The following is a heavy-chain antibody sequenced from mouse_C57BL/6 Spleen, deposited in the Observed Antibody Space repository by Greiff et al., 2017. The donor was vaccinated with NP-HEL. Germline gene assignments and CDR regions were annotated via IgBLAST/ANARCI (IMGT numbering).Heavy chain of an antibody. CDR3: ARSGYPYYFDY. CDR1: GYAFSSYW. Sequence: QVQLKQSGAELVKPGASVTISCKASGYAFSSYWMNWVKQRPGKGLEWIGQIYPGDGDTNYNGKFKGKATLTADKSSSTAYMQLSSLTSEDSAVYFCARSGYPYYFDYWGQGTTLTVSS. D-gene: IGHD3-1*01. J-gene: IGHJ2*01. CDR2: IYPGDGDT. V-gene: IGHV1-80*01.